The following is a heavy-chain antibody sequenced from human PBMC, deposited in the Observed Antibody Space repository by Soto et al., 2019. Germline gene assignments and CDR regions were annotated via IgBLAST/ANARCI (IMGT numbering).Heavy chain of an antibody. V-gene: IGHV3-23*01. CDR3: AKDRGVLGSGISDCSSTSCHIDYYYYGMDV. J-gene: IGHJ6*02. CDR2: ISGSGGST. Sequence: GGSLRLSCAASGFTFSSYAMSWVRQAPGKGLEWVSAISGSGGSTYYADSVKGRFTISRDNSKNTLYLQMNSLRAEDTAVYYCAKDRGVLGSGISDCSSTSCHIDYYYYGMDVWGQGTTVTVSS. CDR1: GFTFSSYA. D-gene: IGHD2-2*01.